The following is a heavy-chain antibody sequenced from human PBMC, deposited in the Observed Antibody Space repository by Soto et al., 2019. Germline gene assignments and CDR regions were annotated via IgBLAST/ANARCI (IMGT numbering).Heavy chain of an antibody. CDR1: GFTFSSYG. J-gene: IGHJ6*03. V-gene: IGHV3-33*01. CDR3: ARVAYGSGNYYYYYYYMDV. Sequence: GGSLRLSCAASGFTFSSYGMHWVRQAPGKGLEWVAVIWYDGSNKYYADSVKGRFTISRDNSKNTLYLQMNSLRAEDTAVYYCARVAYGSGNYYYYYYYMDVWGKGTTVTVSS. CDR2: IWYDGSNK. D-gene: IGHD3-10*01.